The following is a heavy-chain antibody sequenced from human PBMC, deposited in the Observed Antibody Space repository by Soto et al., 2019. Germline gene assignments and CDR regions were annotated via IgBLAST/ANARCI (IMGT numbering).Heavy chain of an antibody. CDR2: IYYSGST. V-gene: IGHV4-59*01. CDR1: GGSISSYY. J-gene: IGHJ6*02. D-gene: IGHD4-17*01. Sequence: SETLSLTCTVSGGSISSYYWSWIRQPPGKGLEWIGYIYYSGSTNYNPSLKSRVTISVDTSKNQFSLKLSSVTAADTAVYYCALTVTTNYYYGMDVWGQGTTVTVSS. CDR3: ALTVTTNYYYGMDV.